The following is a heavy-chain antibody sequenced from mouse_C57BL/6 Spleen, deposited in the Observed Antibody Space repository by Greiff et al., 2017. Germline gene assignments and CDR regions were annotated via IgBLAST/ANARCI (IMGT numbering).Heavy chain of an antibody. CDR2: IDPSDSYT. CDR1: GYTFTSYW. D-gene: IGHD2-5*01. V-gene: IGHV1-50*01. Sequence: HVQLQQPGAELVKPGASVKLSCKASGYTFTSYWMQWVKQRPGQGLEWIGEIDPSDSYTNYNQKFKGKATLTVDTSSSTAYMQLSSLTSEDSAVYYCARKSKSLAYWGQGTLVTVSA. J-gene: IGHJ3*01. CDR3: ARKSKSLAY.